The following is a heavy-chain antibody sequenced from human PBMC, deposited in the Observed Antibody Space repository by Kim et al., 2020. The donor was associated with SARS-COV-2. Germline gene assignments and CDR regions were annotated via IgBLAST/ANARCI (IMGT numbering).Heavy chain of an antibody. CDR1: GGSISSSSYY. D-gene: IGHD3-22*01. J-gene: IGHJ4*02. CDR2: IYYSGST. Sequence: SETLSLTCTVSGGSISSSSYYWGWIRQPPGKGLEWIGSIYYSGSTYYNPSLKSRVTISVDTSKNHFSLKLSSVTAADTAVYYCAAIRDYYDSSGYYASGFDYWGQGALVTVSS. V-gene: IGHV4-39*01. CDR3: AAIRDYYDSSGYYASGFDY.